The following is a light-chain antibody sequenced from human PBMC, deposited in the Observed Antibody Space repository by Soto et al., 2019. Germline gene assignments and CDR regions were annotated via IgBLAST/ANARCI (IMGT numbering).Light chain of an antibody. Sequence: QSALTQPPSVSGAPGQRVTISCTGSSSNIGAGYDVHWYLHLPGTAPKLLIYGNRNRPSGVPERFSGSKSGTSASLAITGLQAEDEADYYCQAYDYSLTASVFGGGTKLTVL. CDR1: SSNIGAGYD. V-gene: IGLV1-40*01. J-gene: IGLJ3*02. CDR2: GNR. CDR3: QAYDYSLTASV.